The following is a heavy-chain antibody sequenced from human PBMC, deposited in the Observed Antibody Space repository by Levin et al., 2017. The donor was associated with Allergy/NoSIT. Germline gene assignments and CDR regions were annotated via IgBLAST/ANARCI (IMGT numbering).Heavy chain of an antibody. CDR3: TTDPLVATAWEGFAS. V-gene: IGHV3-15*01. J-gene: IGHJ4*02. Sequence: SCAASGFTFSNAWMNWVRQAPGKGLAWVALIKSKIDGATTDYAAPVKGRFTISRDDSSNTLYLQMNSLKIEDTAVYYCTTDPLVATAWEGFASWGQGTLVTVSS. CDR2: IKSKIDGATT. D-gene: IGHD5-12*01. CDR1: GFTFSNAW.